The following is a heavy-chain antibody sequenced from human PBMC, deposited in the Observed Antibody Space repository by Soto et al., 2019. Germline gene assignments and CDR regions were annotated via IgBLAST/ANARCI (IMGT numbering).Heavy chain of an antibody. CDR2: IYYSGST. V-gene: IGHV4-39*02. J-gene: IGHJ4*02. Sequence: PSETLSLTCTVSGGSISSSSYYWGWIRQPPGKGLEWIGSIYYSGSTYYNPSLKSRVTISVDTSKNQFSLKLSSVTAEDTAVYYCSRDITVTPVYWGQGTLVTVSS. D-gene: IGHD1-20*01. CDR1: GGSISSSSYY. CDR3: SRDITVTPVY.